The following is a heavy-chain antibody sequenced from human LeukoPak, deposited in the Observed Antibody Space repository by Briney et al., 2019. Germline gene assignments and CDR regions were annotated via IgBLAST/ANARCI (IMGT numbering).Heavy chain of an antibody. Sequence: GGSLRLSCAASGFNFRSYSMKWIRQAPGKGLEWISYISGSSSTLYYADSVKGRFTISRDNANNSLFLQMNGLRAEDSAIYFCTRGELIGTVFDYWGQGALVTVSS. CDR1: GFNFRSYS. CDR2: ISGSSSTL. V-gene: IGHV3-48*04. J-gene: IGHJ4*02. D-gene: IGHD1-7*01. CDR3: TRGELIGTVFDY.